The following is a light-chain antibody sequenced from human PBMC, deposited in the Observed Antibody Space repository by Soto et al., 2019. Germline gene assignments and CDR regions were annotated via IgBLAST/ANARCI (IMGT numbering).Light chain of an antibody. J-gene: IGKJ5*01. V-gene: IGKV3D-15*01. CDR1: QSVNSN. CDR2: GIS. Sequence: EIVMTQSPANLSVSPGERATLSCRASQSVNSNYLAWYQQKPGQAPRLLIYGISKRATDIPDRFSGSGSGTEFTLTISSLQPEDFAKYYCQQHGQWPITFGQGTRLEIK. CDR3: QQHGQWPIT.